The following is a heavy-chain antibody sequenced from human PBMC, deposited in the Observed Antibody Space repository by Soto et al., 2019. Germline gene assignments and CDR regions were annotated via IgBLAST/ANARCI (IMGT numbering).Heavy chain of an antibody. V-gene: IGHV1-69*08. CDR1: AGTFISYT. CDR2: IIPILGIA. CDR3: AREASYYGSGAFFEY. J-gene: IGHJ4*02. Sequence: QVQLVQSGAEVKKPGSSVKVSCTASAGTFISYTISWVRQSPGQGLEWMGRIIPILGIANYAQKFQGRVTITADNSTSTAYLELSSLRSEDTAVYYCAREASYYGSGAFFEYWGQGTLVNVSS. D-gene: IGHD3-10*01.